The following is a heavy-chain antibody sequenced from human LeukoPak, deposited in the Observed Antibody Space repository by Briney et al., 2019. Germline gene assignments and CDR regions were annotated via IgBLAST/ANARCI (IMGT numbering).Heavy chain of an antibody. CDR3: TTDWYYYDSSGYYPLF. CDR1: GFTFTEAW. J-gene: IGHJ4*02. V-gene: IGHV3-15*01. Sequence: GGSLRLSCAASGFTFTEAWMSWVRQAPGKGLEWVGRIKSKTDGGTTDYAAPVKGRLSISRDDSKNTLYLQMNSLKTEDTGVYYCTTDWYYYDSSGYYPLFWGQGTLVTVSS. D-gene: IGHD3-22*01. CDR2: IKSKTDGGTT.